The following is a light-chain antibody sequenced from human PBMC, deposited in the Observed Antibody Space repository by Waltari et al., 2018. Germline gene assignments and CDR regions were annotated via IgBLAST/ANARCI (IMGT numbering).Light chain of an antibody. J-gene: IGLJ2*01. CDR3: CSYAGIPTFVL. V-gene: IGLV2-23*02. CDR2: DVT. CDR1: SSDVGGHEY. Sequence: QSALTQPASVSGSPGQSITISCTGTSSDVGGHEYVSWYQPHPGEAPKLIIYDVTTRPSGISDRFSGSKSCATASLTIAGLLAEDDSDYYCCSYAGIPTFVLFGGGTRLTVL.